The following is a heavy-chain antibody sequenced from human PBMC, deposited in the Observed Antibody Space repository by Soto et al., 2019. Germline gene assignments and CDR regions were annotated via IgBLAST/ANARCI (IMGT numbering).Heavy chain of an antibody. J-gene: IGHJ5*02. D-gene: IGHD4-4*01. CDR2: INSDGSST. CDR1: GFTFSSYW. CDR3: ARGGLVVYSNLNWFDP. V-gene: IGHV3-74*01. Sequence: GGSLRLSCAVSGFTFSSYWMHWVRQAPGKGLVWVSRINSDGSSTSYADSVKGQFTISRDNAKNTLYLQMNSLRAEDTAVYYCARGGLVVYSNLNWFDPWGQGTLVTVSS.